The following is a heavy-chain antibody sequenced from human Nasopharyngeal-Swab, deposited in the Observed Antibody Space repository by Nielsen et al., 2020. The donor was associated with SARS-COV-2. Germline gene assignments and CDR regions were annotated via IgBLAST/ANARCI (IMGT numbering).Heavy chain of an antibody. CDR3: ARRTTTVYYYYYMDV. CDR2: VNHSGST. CDR1: SGSFSGYY. Sequence: ETLSLTCAVYSGSFSGYYWSWIRQPPGKGLEWIGEVNHSGSTNYNPSLKSRVTILVDTSKNHFSLRLSSVTAADTAVYYCARRTTTVYYYYYMDVWGNGTTVTVSS. D-gene: IGHD4-17*01. J-gene: IGHJ6*03. V-gene: IGHV4-34*01.